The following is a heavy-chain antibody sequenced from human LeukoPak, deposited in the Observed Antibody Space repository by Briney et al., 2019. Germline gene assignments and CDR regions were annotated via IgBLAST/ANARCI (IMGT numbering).Heavy chain of an antibody. CDR1: GFTFSSYS. CDR2: ISSSSSYI. CDR3: ARDSAANDAFDI. J-gene: IGHJ3*02. V-gene: IGHV3-21*01. D-gene: IGHD2-2*01. Sequence: VGSLRLSCAASGFTFSSYSMNWVRQAPGKGLDWVSSISSSSSYIYYADSVKGRFTISRDNAKNSLYLQMNSLRAEDTAVYYCARDSAANDAFDIWGQGTMVTVSS.